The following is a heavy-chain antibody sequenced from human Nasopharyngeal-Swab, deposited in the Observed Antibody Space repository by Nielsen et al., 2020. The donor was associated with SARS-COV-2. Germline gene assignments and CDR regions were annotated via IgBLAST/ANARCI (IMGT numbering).Heavy chain of an antibody. CDR1: GFTFRKYA. CDR2: VWFDGSNE. Sequence: GGSLRLSCAASGFTFRKYAMQWVRQAPGKGLEWVATVWFDGSNEYYADSVKGRFTISRDNPKSTVDLQMNSLRVEDTAVYYCARPLGYCSGGTCVGTKTFDIWGQGTMVTVSS. J-gene: IGHJ3*02. CDR3: ARPLGYCSGGTCVGTKTFDI. D-gene: IGHD2-15*01. V-gene: IGHV3-33*01.